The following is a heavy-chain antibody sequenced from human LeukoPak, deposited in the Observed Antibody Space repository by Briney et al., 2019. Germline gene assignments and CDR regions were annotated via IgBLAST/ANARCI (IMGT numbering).Heavy chain of an antibody. V-gene: IGHV3-30*03. Sequence: PGRSLRLSCAASGFTFSSYGMHWVRQAPGKGLEWVAVISYDGSNKYYADSVKGRFTISRDNSKNTLYLQMNSLRAEDTAVYYCATTTAMVFDYWGQGTLVTVSS. J-gene: IGHJ4*02. CDR3: ATTTAMVFDY. CDR2: ISYDGSNK. D-gene: IGHD5-18*01. CDR1: GFTFSSYG.